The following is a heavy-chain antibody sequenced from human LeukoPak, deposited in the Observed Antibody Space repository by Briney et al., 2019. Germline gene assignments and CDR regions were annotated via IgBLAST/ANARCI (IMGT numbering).Heavy chain of an antibody. CDR2: INHSRST. CDR3: ARAPPYYDPDNWFDP. D-gene: IGHD3-3*01. J-gene: IGHJ5*02. V-gene: IGHV4-34*01. Sequence: PSETLSLTCAVYGGSFSGYYWSWIRQPPGKGLEWIGEINHSRSTNYNPSLKSRVTISVDTSKNQFSLKLSSVTAADTAVYYCARAPPYYDPDNWFDPWGQGTLVTVSS. CDR1: GGSFSGYY.